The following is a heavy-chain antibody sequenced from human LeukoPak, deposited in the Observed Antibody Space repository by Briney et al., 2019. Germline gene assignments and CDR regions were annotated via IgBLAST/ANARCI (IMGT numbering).Heavy chain of an antibody. CDR2: IKQDGSEK. D-gene: IGHD1-1*01. CDR1: GFTFSSYW. CDR3: ARDIQKAGFDP. J-gene: IGHJ5*02. Sequence: GGSLRLSCAASGFTFSSYWMTWVRQAPGRGLEWVANIKQDGSEKYYVDSVKGRFTISRDNAKNSLYLRMNSLRAEDTAVYYCARDIQKAGFDPWGQGTLVTVSS. V-gene: IGHV3-7*01.